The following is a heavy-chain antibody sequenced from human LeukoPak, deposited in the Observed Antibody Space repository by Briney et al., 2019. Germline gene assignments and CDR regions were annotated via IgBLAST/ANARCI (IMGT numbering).Heavy chain of an antibody. CDR1: GFTFSSHS. J-gene: IGHJ6*03. Sequence: GGSLRLSCAASGFTFSSHSMNWVRQAPGKGLEWVSYISSSSSTIYYADSVKGRFTISRDNAKNSLYLQMNSLRAEDTAVYYCARVLKYYYYMDVWGKGTTVTVSS. V-gene: IGHV3-48*01. CDR2: ISSSSSTI. CDR3: ARVLKYYYYMDV.